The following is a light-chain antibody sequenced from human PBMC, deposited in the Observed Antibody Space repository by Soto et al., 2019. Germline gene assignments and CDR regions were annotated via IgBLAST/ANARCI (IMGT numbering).Light chain of an antibody. CDR2: NVS. CDR3: SSYTSSSTYV. V-gene: IGLV2-14*01. J-gene: IGLJ1*01. Sequence: QSVLTQPASVSGSPGQSITISCTGTSSDVGGYNSVSWYQQHPGKAPKLMNYNVSNRPSGVSNRFSGSKSGNTASLTFSGLQAEDEADYYCSSYTSSSTYVFGTGTKVTVL. CDR1: SSDVGGYNS.